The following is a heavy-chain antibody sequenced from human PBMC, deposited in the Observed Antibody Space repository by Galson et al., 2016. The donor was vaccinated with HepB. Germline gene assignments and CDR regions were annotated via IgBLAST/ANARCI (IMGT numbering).Heavy chain of an antibody. D-gene: IGHD6-13*01. Sequence: SLRLSCAASGFTFSTYSMNWVRQAPGKGLEWVSFISSSSSHIYYADSVKGRFTISRDNAKNSVYLQMNTLRAEDTAVYYCARFLDNPARMSSSWYVAFSIWGQGTLVTGSS. CDR2: ISSSSSHI. CDR1: GFTFSTYS. V-gene: IGHV3-21*01. CDR3: ARFLDNPARMSSSWYVAFSI. J-gene: IGHJ4*02.